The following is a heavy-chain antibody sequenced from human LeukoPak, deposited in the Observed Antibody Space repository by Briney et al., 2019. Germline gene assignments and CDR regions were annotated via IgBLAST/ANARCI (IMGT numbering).Heavy chain of an antibody. CDR2: IIPIFGTA. CDR3: ASSDPRYCSSTSCYGWFDP. Sequence: SVKVSCKASGGTFSSYAISWVRQAPGQGLEWMGGIIPIFGTANYAQKFQGRVTITADKSMSTAYMELSSLRSEDTAVYYCASSDPRYCSSTSCYGWFDPWGQGTLVTVSS. CDR1: GGTFSSYA. D-gene: IGHD2-2*01. J-gene: IGHJ5*02. V-gene: IGHV1-69*06.